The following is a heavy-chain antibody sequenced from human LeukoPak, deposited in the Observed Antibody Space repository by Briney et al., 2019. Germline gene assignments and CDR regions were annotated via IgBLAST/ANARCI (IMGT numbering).Heavy chain of an antibody. CDR1: GGSFSGYY. D-gene: IGHD6-19*01. Sequence: PSETLSLTCAVYGGSFSGYYWSWIRQPPGKGLVWVSRISSDGRSTTYADSVKGRLTISRDNAKNTLYLQMNSLRAEDTAIYYCVRISLMGWANDYWGQGTLVTVSS. J-gene: IGHJ4*02. V-gene: IGHV3-74*01. CDR2: ISSDGRST. CDR3: VRISLMGWANDY.